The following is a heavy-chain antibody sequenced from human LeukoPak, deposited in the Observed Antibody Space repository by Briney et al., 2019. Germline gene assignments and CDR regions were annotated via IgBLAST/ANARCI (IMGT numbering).Heavy chain of an antibody. CDR1: GFAFRTYA. CDR3: AKDLNYGFDS. D-gene: IGHD3-10*01. CDR2: ISGSGDKT. J-gene: IGHJ4*02. Sequence: GGSLRLSCAASGFAFRTYAMSWVRQAPGKGLEGVSAISGSGDKTFYAESVRGRFTISRDNSKNTLYLQMNSLRAEDTAVYYCAKDLNYGFDSWGQGTLVTVSS. V-gene: IGHV3-23*01.